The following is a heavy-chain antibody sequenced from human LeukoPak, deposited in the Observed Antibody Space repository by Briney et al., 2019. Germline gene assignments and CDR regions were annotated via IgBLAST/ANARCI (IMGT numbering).Heavy chain of an antibody. Sequence: SVKVSCKASGGTFSSSAFSWVRQAPGQGLEWIGGIIPIFGTVNYAQKFQGRVSITTDESTSTAYMELRSLRSEDTAVYYCARAAGYCSSTVCRWFDPWGQGILVTVSP. D-gene: IGHD2-2*01. J-gene: IGHJ5*02. CDR1: GGTFSSSA. V-gene: IGHV1-69*05. CDR3: ARAAGYCSSTVCRWFDP. CDR2: IIPIFGTV.